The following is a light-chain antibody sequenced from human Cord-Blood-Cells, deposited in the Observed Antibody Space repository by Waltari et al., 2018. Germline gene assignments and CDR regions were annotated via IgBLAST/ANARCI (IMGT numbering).Light chain of an antibody. CDR3: QQYNSYTWT. CDR1: QSISSW. J-gene: IGKJ1*01. CDR2: KAS. Sequence: DIQMTQSTSTLPASVGDRVTTTCRASQSISSWLAWYQQKPGKAHKLLIYKASSLESGVPSRFSGSGSGTEFTLTISSLQPDDFATYYCQQYNSYTWTFGQGTKVEIK. V-gene: IGKV1-5*03.